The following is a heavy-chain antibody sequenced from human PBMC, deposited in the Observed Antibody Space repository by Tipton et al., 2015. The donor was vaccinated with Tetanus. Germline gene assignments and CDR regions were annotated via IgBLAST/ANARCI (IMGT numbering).Heavy chain of an antibody. CDR3: ARDPHTIRTGNHRGFDC. J-gene: IGHJ4*02. CDR2: IKQDGNEK. CDR1: GFDFRSDW. D-gene: IGHD3-10*01. Sequence: SLRLSCAASGFDFRSDWMTWVRQAPGKGLEWVANIKQDGNEKYHVDSVKSQFTISRDNGKNLLYLEMNSLRVEDPAVYYCARDPHTIRTGNHRGFDCWGQGTLVTVSS. V-gene: IGHV3-7*03.